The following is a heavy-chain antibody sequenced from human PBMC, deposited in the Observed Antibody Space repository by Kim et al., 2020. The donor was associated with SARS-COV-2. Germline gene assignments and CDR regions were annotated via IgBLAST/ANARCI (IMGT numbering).Heavy chain of an antibody. D-gene: IGHD4-4*01. CDR2: T. J-gene: IGHJ4*02. Sequence: TVYGAPVKGRFTISRDEEKTTAYLKMNGLKSEDTAVYYCATRTTVEGSDYWGQGTLVIVSS. CDR3: ATRTTVEGSDY. V-gene: IGHV3-73*01.